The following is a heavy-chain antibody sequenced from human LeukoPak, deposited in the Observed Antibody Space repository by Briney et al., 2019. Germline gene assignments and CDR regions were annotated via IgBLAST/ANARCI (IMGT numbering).Heavy chain of an antibody. V-gene: IGHV4-4*02. Sequence: PSGTLSLTCAVSGAPTSRSNWWSWVRPPPGKGLGWIGEFYHSGSTNYNPSLKSRVTISVDKSKNQFSLKLSSVTAAGTAVYYCARVDDSGGNSYDYWGQGTLVTVSS. CDR1: GAPTSRSNW. CDR3: ARVDDSGGNSYDY. D-gene: IGHD4-23*01. J-gene: IGHJ4*02. CDR2: FYHSGST.